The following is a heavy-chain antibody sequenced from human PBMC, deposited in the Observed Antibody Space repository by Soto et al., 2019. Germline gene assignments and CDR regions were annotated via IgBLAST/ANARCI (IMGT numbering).Heavy chain of an antibody. J-gene: IGHJ4*02. V-gene: IGHV1-18*01. CDR2: ISIYKGKT. D-gene: IGHD3-22*01. CDR3: ARVFFYDSSGDDPYYFDY. Sequence: ASVKVSCKASGYTFPNYGITWVRQAPGQGLEWMGWISIYKGKTDYAQKFQGRVTMTTDTSTTTAYLDLRSLRSDDTAVYYCARVFFYDSSGDDPYYFDYWGQRTLVTVSS. CDR1: GYTFPNYG.